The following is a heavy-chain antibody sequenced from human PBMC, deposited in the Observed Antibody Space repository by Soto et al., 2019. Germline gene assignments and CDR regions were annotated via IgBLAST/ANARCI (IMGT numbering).Heavy chain of an antibody. J-gene: IGHJ6*02. D-gene: IGHD3-16*01. CDR1: GFTFSDYY. CDR2: ISSTSTYT. V-gene: IGHV3-11*05. Sequence: QVQLVESGGGLVKPGGSLRLSCAASGFTFSDYYMSWIRQAPGKGLEWVSYISSTSTYTNYEDSVRGRFTISRDNAKNSVYLQINSLRAEDTAVYYCARAILDTFYAMDVWGQGTTVTVSS. CDR3: ARAILDTFYAMDV.